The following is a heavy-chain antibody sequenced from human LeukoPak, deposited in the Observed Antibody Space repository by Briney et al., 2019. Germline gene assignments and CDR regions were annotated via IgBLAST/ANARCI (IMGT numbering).Heavy chain of an antibody. CDR1: GGSISSYY. D-gene: IGHD6-13*01. J-gene: IGHJ4*02. V-gene: IGHV4-59*12. Sequence: SETLSLTCTVSGGSISSYYWSWIRQPPGKGLEWIGYIYHSGSTYYNPSLKSRVTISVDRSKNQFSLKLSSVTAADTAVYYCARADIAAAGRFDYWGQGTLVTVSS. CDR3: ARADIAAAGRFDY. CDR2: IYHSGST.